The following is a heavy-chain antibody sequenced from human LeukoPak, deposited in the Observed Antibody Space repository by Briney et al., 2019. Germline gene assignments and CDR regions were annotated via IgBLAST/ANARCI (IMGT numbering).Heavy chain of an antibody. CDR3: AKGIESSGSDYTCFDF. D-gene: IGHD1-26*01. Sequence: GGSLRLSCAASGFTFSSCAMSWVRQAPGKGLEWVSDISGSGGSTYYADSVEGRFTISRDNSKNTLYLQMNSLRAEDTAVYYCAKGIESSGSDYTCFDFWGQGTLVTVSS. V-gene: IGHV3-23*01. CDR2: ISGSGGST. CDR1: GFTFSSCA. J-gene: IGHJ4*02.